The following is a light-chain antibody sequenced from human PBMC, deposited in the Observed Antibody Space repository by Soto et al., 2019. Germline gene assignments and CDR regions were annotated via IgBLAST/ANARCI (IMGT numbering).Light chain of an antibody. V-gene: IGKV3-15*01. CDR2: GAS. CDR1: QSVNNN. CDR3: QQYGRPYT. Sequence: ETVMTQSPATLSVSPGERATLSCRASQSVNNNLAWYQQKPGQAPRLLIYGASTRATGTPVRFSGSGSETEFTLTISRLEPEDSAVYYCQQYGRPYTFGQGTKVDIK. J-gene: IGKJ2*01.